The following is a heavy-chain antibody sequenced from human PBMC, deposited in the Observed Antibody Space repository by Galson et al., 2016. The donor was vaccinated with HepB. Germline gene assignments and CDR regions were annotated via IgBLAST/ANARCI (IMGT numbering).Heavy chain of an antibody. Sequence: SLRLSCAGSGFKFDDYAMHWVRQPPGKGLEWVSFISWNTDTLDYADSVKGRFTISRDNAKNSLHVQMNSLRTEDTAIYYCVKDYCPGSFYNGYHFDSWGQGTLVTVSS. CDR1: GFKFDDYA. D-gene: IGHD3-10*01. V-gene: IGHV3-9*01. CDR2: ISWNTDTL. CDR3: VKDYCPGSFYNGYHFDS. J-gene: IGHJ4*02.